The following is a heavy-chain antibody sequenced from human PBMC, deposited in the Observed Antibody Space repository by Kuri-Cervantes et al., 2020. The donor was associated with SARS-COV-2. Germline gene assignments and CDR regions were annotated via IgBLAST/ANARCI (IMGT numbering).Heavy chain of an antibody. CDR3: ARLTTSYFDY. D-gene: IGHD4-11*01. CDR1: GDSIGSGDFF. CDR2: IYYRGNT. J-gene: IGHJ4*02. Sequence: SCTVSGDSIGSGDFFWGWIRQSPGKGLEWIGYIYYRGNTYYSPSLKSRLTISVDTSKNHFSLSLTSVTAADTAVYYCARLTTSYFDYWGQGTLVTVSS. V-gene: IGHV4-30-4*08.